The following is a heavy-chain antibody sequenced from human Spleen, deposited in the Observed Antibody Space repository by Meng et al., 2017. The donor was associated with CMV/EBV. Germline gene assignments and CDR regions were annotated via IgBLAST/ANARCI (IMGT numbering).Heavy chain of an antibody. Sequence: ASVKVSCKVSGYTLTELSRHWVRQAPGKGLEWMGGFDPEDGETIYAQKFQGRVTMTEDTSTDTAYMELSSLTSEDTAVYYCATGSREYCSSTSCYHVDFWGLGTLVTVSS. V-gene: IGHV1-24*01. D-gene: IGHD2-2*01. CDR3: ATGSREYCSSTSCYHVDF. J-gene: IGHJ4*02. CDR2: FDPEDGET. CDR1: GYTLTELS.